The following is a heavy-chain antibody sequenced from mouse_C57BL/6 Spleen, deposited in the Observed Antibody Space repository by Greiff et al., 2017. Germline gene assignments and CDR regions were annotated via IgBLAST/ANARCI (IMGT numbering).Heavy chain of an antibody. CDR1: GFNIKDDY. V-gene: IGHV14-4*01. Sequence: EVQLQQSGAELVRPGASVKLSCTASGFNIKDDYMHWVKQRPEQGLEWIGWIDPENGDTEYASKFQGKATITADTSSDTAYLQLSSLTSEDTAVYYCTTRQFAYWGQGTLVTVSA. CDR2: IDPENGDT. CDR3: TTRQFAY. J-gene: IGHJ3*01.